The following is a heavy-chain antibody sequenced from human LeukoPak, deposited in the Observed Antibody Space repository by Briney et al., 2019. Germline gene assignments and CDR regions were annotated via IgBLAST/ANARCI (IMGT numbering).Heavy chain of an antibody. D-gene: IGHD1-26*01. CDR3: ARFGDGSDPFYYYYYMDV. Sequence: SVKVSCKAYGGTFSIYAISWVRQAPGQGLEWMGGFIPIFGTANYAQKFQGRVTITADESTSTAYMELSSLRSEDTAVYYCARFGDGSDPFYYYYYMDVWGKGTPVTVSS. J-gene: IGHJ6*03. V-gene: IGHV1-69*13. CDR1: GGTFSIYA. CDR2: FIPIFGTA.